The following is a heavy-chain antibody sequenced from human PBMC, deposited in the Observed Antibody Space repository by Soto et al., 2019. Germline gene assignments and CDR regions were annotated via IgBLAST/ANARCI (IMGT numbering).Heavy chain of an antibody. CDR2: IHYSGST. J-gene: IGHJ4*02. Sequence: QVQLQESGPGLVKPSETLSLTCTVPGGSVNIGTYYWSWLRQPPGKGPEWIGFIHYSGSTNYNPSRTSRVTKSVNTSKSQFSLKWTAVNAADTAVYYCTRGGDAYKNGHWGQGTLVTVSS. CDR1: GGSVNIGTYY. V-gene: IGHV4-61*01. D-gene: IGHD2-21*01. CDR3: TRGGDAYKNGH.